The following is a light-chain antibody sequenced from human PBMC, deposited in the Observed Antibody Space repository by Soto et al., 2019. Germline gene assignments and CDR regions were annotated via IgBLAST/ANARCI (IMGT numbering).Light chain of an antibody. Sequence: DIQMTQSPSSLSASVGDRVTITCRASLPISNYLAWYQQKPGKIPNLLIYAASTLQAGVPSRFNGSGSGTDFTLTISRLEPDDFAVYHCHQYGSSVRAFGQGTKLEIK. CDR3: HQYGSSVRA. V-gene: IGKV1-27*01. CDR2: AAS. CDR1: LPISNY. J-gene: IGKJ1*01.